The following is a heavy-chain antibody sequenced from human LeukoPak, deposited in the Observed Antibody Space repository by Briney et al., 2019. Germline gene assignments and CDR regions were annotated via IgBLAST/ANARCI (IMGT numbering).Heavy chain of an antibody. CDR3: ARGSYGLYYYYYGMDV. Sequence: SVTVSCKASGGTFSIYAISWVRQAPGQGLEWMGWINPNSGGTNYAQKFQGWVTMTRDTSISTAYMELSRLRSDDTAVYYCARGSYGLYYYYYGMDVWGQGTTVTVSS. D-gene: IGHD2-15*01. V-gene: IGHV1-2*04. CDR1: GGTFSIYA. CDR2: INPNSGGT. J-gene: IGHJ6*02.